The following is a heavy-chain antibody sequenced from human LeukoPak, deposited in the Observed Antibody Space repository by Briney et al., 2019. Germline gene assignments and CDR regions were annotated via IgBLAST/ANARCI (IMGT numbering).Heavy chain of an antibody. CDR2: ISASGDST. D-gene: IGHD6-19*01. V-gene: IGHV3-23*01. CDR1: GFTFSSYV. Sequence: TGGSLRLSCAASGFTFSSYVMSWVRQAPGKGLEWVSGISASGDSTYYADSVKGRFTISRDNSKNTLYLQMNSLRAEDTAVYYCAKMPVSYSSGWSTFDYWGQGNLVTVSS. J-gene: IGHJ4*02. CDR3: AKMPVSYSSGWSTFDY.